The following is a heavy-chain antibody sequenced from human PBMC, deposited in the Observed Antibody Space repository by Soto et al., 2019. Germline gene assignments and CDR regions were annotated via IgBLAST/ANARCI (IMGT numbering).Heavy chain of an antibody. J-gene: IGHJ4*02. D-gene: IGHD5-18*01. Sequence: VQLVESGGGVVQPGRSLRLSCAASGFTFSSYAMHWVRQAPGKGLEWVAVISYDGSNKYYADSVKGRFTISRDNSKNTLYLQMNRLRAEDTAVYYCAREGPYSYGPYYFDYWCQGTLDTVSS. V-gene: IGHV3-30-3*01. CDR2: ISYDGSNK. CDR1: GFTFSSYA. CDR3: AREGPYSYGPYYFDY.